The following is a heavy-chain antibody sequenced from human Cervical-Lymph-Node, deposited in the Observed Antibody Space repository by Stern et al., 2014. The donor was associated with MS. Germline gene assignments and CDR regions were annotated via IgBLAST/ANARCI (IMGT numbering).Heavy chain of an antibody. CDR2: IIPMSGTT. CDR3: AGTTTAWDNPFHFYGMDV. Sequence: QVQLMQSGAEVKKPGYSLKVSCKASGDTFSRFAFSLVRQTPGQGLEWMGGIIPMSGTTNYAQKFQGRVTVTADESTSTASMEMTSLRDEDTAVYDCAGTTTAWDNPFHFYGMDVWGQGTTVTVSS. V-gene: IGHV1-69*01. D-gene: IGHD1-14*01. CDR1: GDTFSRFA. J-gene: IGHJ6*02.